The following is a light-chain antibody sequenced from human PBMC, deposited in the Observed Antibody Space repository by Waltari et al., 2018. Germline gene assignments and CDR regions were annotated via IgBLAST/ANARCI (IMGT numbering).Light chain of an antibody. CDR2: EVS. CDR1: SSDVGGYNY. J-gene: IGLJ1*01. V-gene: IGLV2-14*01. Sequence: QSALTQPAPVSGSPGQPLTISSPGTSSDVGGYNYFSWYQQHPGKAPKLMIYEVSNRPSGVSNRFSGSKSGNTASLTISGLQAEDEADYYCSSYTSSSTYVFGTGTKVTVL. CDR3: SSYTSSSTYV.